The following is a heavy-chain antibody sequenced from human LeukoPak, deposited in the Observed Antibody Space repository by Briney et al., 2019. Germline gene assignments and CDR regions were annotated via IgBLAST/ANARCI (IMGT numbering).Heavy chain of an antibody. CDR2: IYYSGST. D-gene: IGHD6-13*01. CDR3: ARHVWAAAGTSYWYFDL. V-gene: IGHV4-59*08. J-gene: IGHJ2*01. Sequence: SETLSLTCTVSGGSISSYYWSWIRQPPGKGLEWIGYIYYSGSTNYNPSLKSRVTISVDTSKNQFSLKLSSVTAADTAVYYCARHVWAAAGTSYWYFDLWGRGTLVTVSS. CDR1: GGSISSYY.